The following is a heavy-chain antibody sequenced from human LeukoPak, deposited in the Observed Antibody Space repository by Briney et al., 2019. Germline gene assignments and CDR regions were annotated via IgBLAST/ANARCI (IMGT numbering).Heavy chain of an antibody. V-gene: IGHV3-33*01. CDR1: GFTFSSYG. D-gene: IGHD2/OR15-2a*01. CDR3: AVEYNSSPYAFDI. J-gene: IGHJ3*02. CDR2: IWWDGSNK. Sequence: GGSLRLSCAASGFTFSSYGMHWVRQAPGKGLEWVAVIWWDGSNKYYADSVKGRFTISRDNSKNTLYLQMNSLRVEDTAVYYCAVEYNSSPYAFDIWGQGTKVTVSS.